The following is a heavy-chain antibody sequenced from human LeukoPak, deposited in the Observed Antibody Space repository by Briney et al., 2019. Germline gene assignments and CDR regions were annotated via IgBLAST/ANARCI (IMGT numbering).Heavy chain of an antibody. D-gene: IGHD6-13*01. CDR3: ARGLRLSAAGTNFDS. CDR2: IDYSGST. V-gene: IGHV4-59*01. Sequence: SETLSLTCTVSGGSISRYYWSWIRQPPVRGLEWIGYIDYSGSTNYNPSLKSRVTILLDTSNNQFSLKLSSVTAADTAVYYCARGLRLSAAGTNFDSWGQGTLVTVSS. CDR1: GGSISRYY. J-gene: IGHJ4*02.